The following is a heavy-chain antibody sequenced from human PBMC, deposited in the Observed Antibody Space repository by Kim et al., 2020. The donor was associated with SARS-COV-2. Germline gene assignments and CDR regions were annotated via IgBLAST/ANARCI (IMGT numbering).Heavy chain of an antibody. V-gene: IGHV4-34*01. D-gene: IGHD1-26*01. CDR2: INHSGST. Sequence: SETLSLTCAVYGGSFSGYYWSWIRQPPGKGLEWIGEINHSGSTNYNPSLKSRVTISVNTSKNQFSLKLSSVTAADTAVYYCARGSKISGYYYSVWMYGA. CDR3: ARGSKISGYYYSVWM. CDR1: GGSFSGYY. J-gene: IGHJ6*02.